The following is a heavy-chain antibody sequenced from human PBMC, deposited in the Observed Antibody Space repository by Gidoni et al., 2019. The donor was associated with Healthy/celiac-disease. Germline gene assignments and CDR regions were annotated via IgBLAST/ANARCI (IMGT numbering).Heavy chain of an antibody. CDR2: IIPIFGTA. V-gene: IGHV1-69*01. CDR1: GGTFSSYA. CDR3: ARAPRYYDNLTGLANWFDP. D-gene: IGHD3-9*01. Sequence: QVQLVQSGAEVKKPGSSVKVSCKASGGTFSSYAISWVRQAPGQGLEWMGGIIPIFGTANYAQKFQGRVTITADESTSTAYMELSSLRSEDTAVYYCARAPRYYDNLTGLANWFDPWGQGTLVTVSS. J-gene: IGHJ5*02.